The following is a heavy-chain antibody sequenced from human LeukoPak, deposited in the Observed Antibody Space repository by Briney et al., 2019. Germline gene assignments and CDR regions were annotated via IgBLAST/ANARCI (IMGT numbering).Heavy chain of an antibody. V-gene: IGHV3-64*04. CDR1: GFTFSSYA. Sequence: GGSLRLSCSASGFTFSSYAMHWVRQAPGKGLEYVSAISSNGGSTYYADSVKGRFSISRDNAKNTLYLQMNSLRVEDTAVYYCARGRPHGNDYWGQGTLVTVSS. CDR2: ISSNGGST. J-gene: IGHJ4*02. D-gene: IGHD4-23*01. CDR3: ARGRPHGNDY.